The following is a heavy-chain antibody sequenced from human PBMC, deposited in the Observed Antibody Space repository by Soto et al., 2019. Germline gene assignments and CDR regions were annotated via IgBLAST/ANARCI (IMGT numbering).Heavy chain of an antibody. CDR2: INHSGST. V-gene: IGHV4-34*01. J-gene: IGHJ4*02. CDR3: ARVSNYYDSSGYYSYYFDY. D-gene: IGHD3-22*01. Sequence: QVQLQQWGAGLLKPSETLSLTCAVYGGSFSGYYWSWIRQPPGKGLEWIGEINHSGSTNYNPSLKSPVTLSVDTSKNQFSLKLSFVTAADTAVYYCARVSNYYDSSGYYSYYFDYWGQGTLVTVSS. CDR1: GGSFSGYY.